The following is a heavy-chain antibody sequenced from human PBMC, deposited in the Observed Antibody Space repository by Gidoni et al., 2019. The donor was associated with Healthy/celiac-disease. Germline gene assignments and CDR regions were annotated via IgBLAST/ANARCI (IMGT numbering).Heavy chain of an antibody. CDR1: GGTFSSYA. J-gene: IGHJ4*02. CDR2: IIPIFGTA. CDR3: AREKSYRLGEHQIFDY. D-gene: IGHD3-16*02. V-gene: IGHV1-69*01. Sequence: QVQLVQSGAEVKKPGSSVKVSCKASGGTFSSYAISWVRQAPGQGLEWMGGIIPIFGTANYAQKFQGRVTITADESTSTAYMELSSLRSEDTAVYYCAREKSYRLGEHQIFDYWGQGTLVTVSS.